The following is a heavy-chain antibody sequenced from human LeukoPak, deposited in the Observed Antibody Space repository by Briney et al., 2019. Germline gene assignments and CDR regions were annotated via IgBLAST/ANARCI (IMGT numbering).Heavy chain of an antibody. J-gene: IGHJ3*02. Sequence: PGGSLRLSCAASGFTFRSYSMTWVRQAPGKGLEWVSSISSSSSYIYYADSVKGRFTISRDNAKNSLYLQMNSLRAEDTAVYYCARDLLDGYNYQVAFDIWGQGTMVTVSS. CDR1: GFTFRSYS. CDR2: ISSSSSYI. CDR3: ARDLLDGYNYQVAFDI. D-gene: IGHD5-24*01. V-gene: IGHV3-21*01.